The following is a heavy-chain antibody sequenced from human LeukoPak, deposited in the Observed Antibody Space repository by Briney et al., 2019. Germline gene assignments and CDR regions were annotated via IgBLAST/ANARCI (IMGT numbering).Heavy chain of an antibody. V-gene: IGHV3-7*04. CDR1: GFTFSTYW. D-gene: IGHD3-22*01. CDR2: IKQDGSEK. CDR3: ARDLPTGYYISSGYYEYFLDY. Sequence: GRSLRLSRAASGFTFSTYWMTWVRQAPGKGLEWVANIKQDGSEKYYVDSLKGRITISRDNAKNSLFLQMNSLRAEDTAVYYCARDLPTGYYISSGYYEYFLDYWGQGTLVTVSS. J-gene: IGHJ4*02.